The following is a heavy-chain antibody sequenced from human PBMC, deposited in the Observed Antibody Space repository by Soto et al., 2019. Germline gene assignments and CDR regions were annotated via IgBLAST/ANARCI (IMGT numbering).Heavy chain of an antibody. Sequence: ASVKVSCKASGYTFTNYGIGWVRQAPGEGLEWMGWISADNGDTNYAQKFQGRVTMTTDTSTSTAYMELRSLRSEDKAVYYCAKTQVLFVFVAWIDTWGHGTLVTVSS. CDR1: GYTFTNYG. J-gene: IGHJ5*01. CDR3: AKTQVLFVFVAWIDT. CDR2: ISADNGDT. V-gene: IGHV1-18*01. D-gene: IGHD3-16*01.